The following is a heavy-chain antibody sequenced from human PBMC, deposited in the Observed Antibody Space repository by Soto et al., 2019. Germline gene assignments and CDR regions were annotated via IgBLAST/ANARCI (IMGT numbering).Heavy chain of an antibody. D-gene: IGHD4-17*01. Sequence: QVKLVQSGAEVRKPGSSVRVACKTSGATLSNQIIGWVRQAPGQGLEWMGRIIPILGIPNYSQRFQDRLTITADRSTSTDHLEVGSLRAGDTAMYFCAGGGAVDYGDYNTWGQGTLVTVSS. CDR3: AGGGAVDYGDYNT. CDR2: IIPILGIP. J-gene: IGHJ5*02. V-gene: IGHV1-69*02. CDR1: GATLSNQI.